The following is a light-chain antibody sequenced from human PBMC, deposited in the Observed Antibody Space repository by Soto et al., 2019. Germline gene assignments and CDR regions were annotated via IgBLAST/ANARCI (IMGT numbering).Light chain of an antibody. J-gene: IGKJ1*01. CDR3: QQYGSSGT. CDR2: GAS. CDR1: QNVNNN. V-gene: IGKV3-20*01. Sequence: ETVLTRSPATRSWSPMGRGSVCVRASQNVNNNLAWYQQKAGQAPRLLISGASNRATGIPDRFSGSGSGTDFTLTISRLETEDFAVYYCQQYGSSGTFGQGTKVDI.